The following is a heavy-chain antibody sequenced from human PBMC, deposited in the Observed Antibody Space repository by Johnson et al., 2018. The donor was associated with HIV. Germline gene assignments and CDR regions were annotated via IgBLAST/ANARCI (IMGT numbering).Heavy chain of an antibody. CDR3: AKDLFTEREDDAFDI. J-gene: IGHJ3*02. CDR2: IWYDGSNK. CDR1: GFTFSSYG. V-gene: IGHV3-33*06. Sequence: QVQLVESGGGVVQPGRSLRLSCTASGFTFSSYGIHWVRQAPGKGLEWGALIWYDGSNKYYADSVKGRFPISRDNSKNTLYLQMNSLRAEDTAVYYCAKDLFTEREDDAFDIWGQGTMVTVSS. D-gene: IGHD1-26*01.